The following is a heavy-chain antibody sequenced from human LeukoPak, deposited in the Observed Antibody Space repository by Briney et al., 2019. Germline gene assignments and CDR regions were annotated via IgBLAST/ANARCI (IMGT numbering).Heavy chain of an antibody. CDR1: AYTFSNYD. J-gene: IGHJ5*02. D-gene: IGHD3-10*01. CDR2: IDPNSGNT. V-gene: IGHV1-8*03. Sequence: GASVKVSCKASAYTFSNYDIHWVRQATGQGLEWVGWIDPNSGNTGYAQKSQGRVTITWGTSITTAYMELSSLRSEDTAVYYCARGHGSGTYYNVWVDPWGQGTLVTVSS. CDR3: ARGHGSGTYYNVWVDP.